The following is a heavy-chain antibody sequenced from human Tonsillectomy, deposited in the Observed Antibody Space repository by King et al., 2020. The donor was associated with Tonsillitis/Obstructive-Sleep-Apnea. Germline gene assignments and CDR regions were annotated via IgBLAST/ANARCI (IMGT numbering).Heavy chain of an antibody. V-gene: IGHV3-23*04. D-gene: IGHD2-15*01. CDR1: GFTFSSYA. CDR2: IVGSGGST. J-gene: IGHJ5*02. Sequence: EVQLVESGGGLVQPGGSLRLSCAASGFTFSSYARIWVRQAPGKGLEWGSRIVGSGGSTYYADSVKGRFTISRDNSKNPLDLQMNGLRAEDTAIYYCAKDRVAKFNWFDPWGQGTLVTVSS. CDR3: AKDRVAKFNWFDP.